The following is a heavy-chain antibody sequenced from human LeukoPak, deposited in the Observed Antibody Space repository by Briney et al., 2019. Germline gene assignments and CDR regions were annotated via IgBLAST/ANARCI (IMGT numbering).Heavy chain of an antibody. J-gene: IGHJ4*02. CDR2: ISTYYGNT. CDR3: ARLGGGTYNYFDF. CDR1: GFNFINSR. Sequence: ASVRVSCKSSGFNFINSRFTWVGQAPGQGLEWMGWISTYYGNTRIVEKFEGRVAMTRNTPTTTAYLELTSLTSDDTAIYYCARLGGGTYNYFDFWGQGTLVSVSP. D-gene: IGHD1-26*01. V-gene: IGHV1-18*01.